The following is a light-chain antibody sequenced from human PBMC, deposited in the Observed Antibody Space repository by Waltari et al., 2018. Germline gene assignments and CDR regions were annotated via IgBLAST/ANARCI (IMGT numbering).Light chain of an antibody. CDR1: SSDVGRYNS. CDR2: EVS. V-gene: IGLV2-8*01. J-gene: IGLJ2*01. Sequence: QSALTQPPSASVSPGPSVPISCTGPSSDVGRYNSVSSYQQHPGKAPKLMIYEVSKRPAGVPARISGAVSGNTASLPVSGLQAEDEAYYYCSSYAGSNNGVIGGGTKLAVL. CDR3: SSYAGSNNGV.